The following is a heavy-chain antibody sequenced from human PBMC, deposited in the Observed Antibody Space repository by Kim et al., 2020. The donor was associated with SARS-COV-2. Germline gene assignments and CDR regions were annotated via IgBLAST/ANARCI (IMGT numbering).Heavy chain of an antibody. CDR2: IIPIFGTA. Sequence: SVKVSCKASGGTFSSYAISWVRQAPGQGLEWMGGIIPIFGTANYAQKFQGRVTITADESTSTAYMELSSLRSEDTAVYYCAADYGSGSHATGYWGQGTLVTVSS. CDR3: AADYGSGSHATGY. D-gene: IGHD3-10*01. J-gene: IGHJ4*02. V-gene: IGHV1-69*13. CDR1: GGTFSSYA.